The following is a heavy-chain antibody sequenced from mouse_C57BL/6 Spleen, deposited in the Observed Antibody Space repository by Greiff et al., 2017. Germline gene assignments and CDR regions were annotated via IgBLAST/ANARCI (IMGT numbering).Heavy chain of an antibody. CDR3: AREYYYGSSPCY. V-gene: IGHV1-81*01. CDR1: GYTFTSYG. CDR2: IYPRSGNT. J-gene: IGHJ2*01. D-gene: IGHD1-1*01. Sequence: QVQLKQSGAELARPGASVKLSCKASGYTFTSYGISWVKQRTGQGLEWIGEIYPRSGNTYYSEKFKGKATLTADKSSSTAYMELRSLTSEDSAVYFCAREYYYGSSPCYWGQGTTLTVSS.